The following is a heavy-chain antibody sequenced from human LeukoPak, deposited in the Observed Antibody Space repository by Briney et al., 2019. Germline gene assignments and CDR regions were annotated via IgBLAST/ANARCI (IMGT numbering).Heavy chain of an antibody. CDR1: GGSISSGSYY. J-gene: IGHJ5*02. CDR2: IYTSGST. V-gene: IGHV4-61*02. Sequence: PSETLSLTCTVSGGSISSGSYYWRWIRQPAGKGLEWIGRIYTSGSTNYNPSLKSRVTISVDTSKNQFSLKLSSVTAADTAVYYCARAAADSSGWYSWFNPWGQGTLVTVSS. D-gene: IGHD6-19*01. CDR3: ARAAADSSGWYSWFNP.